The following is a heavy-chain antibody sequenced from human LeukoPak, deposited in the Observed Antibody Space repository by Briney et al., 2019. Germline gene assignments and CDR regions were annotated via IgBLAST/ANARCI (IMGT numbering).Heavy chain of an antibody. D-gene: IGHD3-10*01. CDR1: AGSISSTGYY. Sequence: SETLSLTCTVPAGSISSTGYYWGWIRQPPGKGLEWIGSIYYSGRTYYDPSLKSRVIISVDMSKNQFSLKLSSVTAADTAVYYCACTGEYYYYYYMDVWGKGTTVTVSS. CDR3: ACTGEYYYYYYMDV. V-gene: IGHV4-39*01. J-gene: IGHJ6*03. CDR2: IYYSGRT.